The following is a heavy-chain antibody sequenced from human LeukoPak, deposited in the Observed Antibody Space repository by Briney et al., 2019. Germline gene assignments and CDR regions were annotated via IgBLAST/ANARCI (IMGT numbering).Heavy chain of an antibody. J-gene: IGHJ5*02. Sequence: SETLSLTCTVSGGSISSYYWSWIRQPAGKGLEWIGRIYTSGSTNYNPSLKSRVTMSVDTSKNQFSLKLSSVTAADTAVYYCARSPVLRYFDWLIFDPWGQGTLVTVSS. CDR3: ARSPVLRYFDWLIFDP. D-gene: IGHD3-9*01. V-gene: IGHV4-4*07. CDR1: GGSISSYY. CDR2: IYTSGST.